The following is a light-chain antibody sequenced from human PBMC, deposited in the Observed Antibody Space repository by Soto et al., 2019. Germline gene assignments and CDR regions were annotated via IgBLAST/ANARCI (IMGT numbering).Light chain of an antibody. CDR1: QSISSW. Sequence: DILMTQSPSTLSASVGDRVTISCRASQSISSWLAWYQQKPGKAPRLLIYKASSLESGVPSRFSGSGSGTEFTLTTSSLQPDDFATYYCQQYNSYSPYTFGQGTKLEIK. CDR2: KAS. V-gene: IGKV1-5*03. CDR3: QQYNSYSPYT. J-gene: IGKJ2*01.